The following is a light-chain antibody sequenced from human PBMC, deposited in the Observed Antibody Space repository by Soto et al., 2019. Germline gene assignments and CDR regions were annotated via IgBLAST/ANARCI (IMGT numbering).Light chain of an antibody. CDR1: QGISSR. J-gene: IGKJ4*01. V-gene: IGKV1-12*01. Sequence: DIQMTQSPSSVSASVVDIVTITCRARQGISSRLAWYQQKPGKAPNLLIYAPSSFKSGVPSRFRGSEPESDSTLTIGSLQPEAFVPYEDEPSNCCPLTIGGGTKVEIK. CDR3: EPSNCCPLT. CDR2: APS.